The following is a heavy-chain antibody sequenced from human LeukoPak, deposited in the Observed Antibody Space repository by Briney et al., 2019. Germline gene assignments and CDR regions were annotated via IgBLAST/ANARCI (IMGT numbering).Heavy chain of an antibody. J-gene: IGHJ4*02. Sequence: GASVKVSCKASGGTFSSYAISWVRQAPGQGLEWMGGIIPFFGTANYAQKFQGRVTITADKSTSTAYMELSSLRSEDTAVYYCVYRGYTYGGPHDYWGQGTLVTVSS. CDR2: IIPFFGTA. V-gene: IGHV1-69*06. D-gene: IGHD5-18*01. CDR1: GGTFSSYA. CDR3: VYRGYTYGGPHDY.